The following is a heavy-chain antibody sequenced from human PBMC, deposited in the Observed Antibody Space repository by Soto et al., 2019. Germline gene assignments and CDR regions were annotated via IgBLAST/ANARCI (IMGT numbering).Heavy chain of an antibody. D-gene: IGHD5-12*01. CDR2: SRNKANHYAT. Sequence: EVQLVESGGGLVQPGGSLRLSCSVSGFTLSDLDMDWVRQAPGKGLEWVGRSRNKANHYATHYAASGRGRFTISRDDSKNPMYLQMNSLKTEDTAIYYCASDLYEDYGMDVWGQGTAVTVSS. V-gene: IGHV3-72*01. CDR3: ASDLYEDYGMDV. J-gene: IGHJ6*02. CDR1: GFTLSDLD.